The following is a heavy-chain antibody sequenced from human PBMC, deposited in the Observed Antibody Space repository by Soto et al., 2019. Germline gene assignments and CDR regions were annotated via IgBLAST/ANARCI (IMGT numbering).Heavy chain of an antibody. V-gene: IGHV1-18*01. CDR1: GYTFTSYG. D-gene: IGHD3-22*01. CDR3: AREDSSSGYYRDNWFDP. Sequence: GASVKVSCKASGYTFTSYGISWVRQAPGQGLEWMGWISAYNGNTNYAQKLQGRVTMTTDTSTSTAYMELRSLRSDDTAVYYCAREDSSSGYYRDNWFDPWGQGTLVTVSS. J-gene: IGHJ5*02. CDR2: ISAYNGNT.